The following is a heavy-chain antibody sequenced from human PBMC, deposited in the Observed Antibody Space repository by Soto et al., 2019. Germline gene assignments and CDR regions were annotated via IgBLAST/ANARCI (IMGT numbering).Heavy chain of an antibody. D-gene: IGHD2-21*01. Sequence: QVQLVESGGGVVQPGRSLRLSCAASGFTFRTYAMHWVRQAPGKGLEWMAVISYDGSSKTYAASVQGRFTISRDNSENTLYLQMNSLRPEDTAVYYCARRKYDHGGDYFNDAFDMWGQGAMVTVSS. CDR3: ARRKYDHGGDYFNDAFDM. J-gene: IGHJ3*02. CDR2: ISYDGSSK. V-gene: IGHV3-30-3*01. CDR1: GFTFRTYA.